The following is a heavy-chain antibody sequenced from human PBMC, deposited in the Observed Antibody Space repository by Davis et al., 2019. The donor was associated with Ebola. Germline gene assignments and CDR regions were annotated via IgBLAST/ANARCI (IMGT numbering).Heavy chain of an antibody. Sequence: GESLKISCAASGFTFSGSAMHWVRQASGKGLEWVGRIRSKANSYATAYAASVKGRFTISGDDSKNTAYLQMNSLKTEDTAVYYCTAATPDYWGQGTLVTVSS. D-gene: IGHD6-25*01. CDR1: GFTFSGSA. V-gene: IGHV3-73*01. CDR3: TAATPDY. J-gene: IGHJ4*02. CDR2: IRSKANSYAT.